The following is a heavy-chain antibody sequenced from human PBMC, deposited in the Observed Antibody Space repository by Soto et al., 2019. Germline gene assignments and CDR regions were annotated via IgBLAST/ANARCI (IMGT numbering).Heavy chain of an antibody. CDR1: GFSFNTYV. CDR2: ILYDGSKE. J-gene: IGHJ4*02. D-gene: IGHD2-21*01. Sequence: GGSLRLSCTDYGFSFNTYVMDWVRQAPGKGLEWVARILYDGSKEYYADPVKGRFTISRDNSKNTLYLQMDRLRVEDTAVYFCAKGLALMADHWGQGTPVTVSS. CDR3: AKGLALMADH. V-gene: IGHV3-30*18.